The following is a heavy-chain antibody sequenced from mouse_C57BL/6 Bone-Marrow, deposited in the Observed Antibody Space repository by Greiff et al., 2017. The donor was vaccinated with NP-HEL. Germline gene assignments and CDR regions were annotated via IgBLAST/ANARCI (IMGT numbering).Heavy chain of an antibody. D-gene: IGHD1-1*01. CDR2: ISSGGDYI. V-gene: IGHV5-9-1*02. CDR3: TSITTVVDPFAY. Sequence: EVKLVESGEGLVKPGGSLKLSCAASGFTFSSYAMSWVRQTPEKRLEWVAYISSGGDYIYYADTVKGRFTISRDNARNTLYLQMSSLKSEDTAMYYCTSITTVVDPFAYWGQGTLVTVSA. J-gene: IGHJ3*01. CDR1: GFTFSSYA.